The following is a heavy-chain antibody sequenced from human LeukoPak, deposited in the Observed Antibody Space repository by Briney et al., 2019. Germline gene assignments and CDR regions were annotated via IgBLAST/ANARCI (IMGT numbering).Heavy chain of an antibody. J-gene: IGHJ5*01. CDR1: GGSVSTYY. Sequence: SETLSLTCTLAGGSVSTYYWSWIRQPPGKGLEWIGYIYHSGSTNYNPSPHSRVTISVDTSKTQFSLKLSSVTAAPPAVYYCARGGGYATPIGSWGPGDLATVSS. CDR2: IYHSGST. V-gene: IGHV4-59*02. D-gene: IGHD5-12*01. CDR3: ARGGGYATPIGS.